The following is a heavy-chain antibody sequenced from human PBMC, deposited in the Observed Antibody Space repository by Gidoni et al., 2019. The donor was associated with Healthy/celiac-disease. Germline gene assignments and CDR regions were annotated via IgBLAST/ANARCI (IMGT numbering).Heavy chain of an antibody. Sequence: CAASGFTFSSYSMNWVRKAPGKGLELVSSIRSSSSYIYYADSAKGRFTISRANAKNSLYLQMNSLRAEDTAVYYCARYGAAMVPGDAFDIWGQGTMVTVSS. V-gene: IGHV3-21*01. CDR2: IRSSSSYI. CDR1: GFTFSSYS. J-gene: IGHJ3*02. D-gene: IGHD3-10*01. CDR3: ARYGAAMVPGDAFDI.